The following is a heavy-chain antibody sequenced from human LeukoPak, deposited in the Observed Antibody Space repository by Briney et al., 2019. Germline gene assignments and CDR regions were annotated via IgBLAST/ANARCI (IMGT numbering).Heavy chain of an antibody. V-gene: IGHV3-48*01. CDR2: ISGSSSTI. Sequence: GGSLRLSCAASGFTFSSYSMNWVRQAPGKGLEWVSYISGSSSTIYYADSVKGRFTISRDNAKNSLYLQMNSLRAEDTAVYYCARETLYYYYYYMDVWGKGTTVTVSS. CDR1: GFTFSSYS. J-gene: IGHJ6*03. CDR3: ARETLYYYYYYMDV. D-gene: IGHD2/OR15-2a*01.